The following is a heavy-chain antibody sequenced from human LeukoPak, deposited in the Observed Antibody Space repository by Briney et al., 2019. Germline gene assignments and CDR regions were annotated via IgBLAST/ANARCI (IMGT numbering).Heavy chain of an antibody. V-gene: IGHV4-34*01. Sequence: SETLSLTCAVYGGSFSGYYWSWIRQPPGKGLEWIGEINHSGSTNYNPSLKSRVTISVDTSKNQFSLKLSSVTAADTAVYYCARSDHNSWNAFDIWGQGTMVTVSS. CDR3: ARSDHNSWNAFDI. D-gene: IGHD1-26*01. J-gene: IGHJ3*02. CDR1: GGSFSGYY. CDR2: INHSGST.